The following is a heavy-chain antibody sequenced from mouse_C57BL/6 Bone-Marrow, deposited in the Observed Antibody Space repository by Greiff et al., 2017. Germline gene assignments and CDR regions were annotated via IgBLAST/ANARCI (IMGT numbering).Heavy chain of an antibody. CDR3: AREGGRDYFDY. Sequence: VQLQESGAELVRPGASVKLSCQASGYTFTDYSINWVKQRPGQGLEWIARIYPGSGNTYYTEKFKGKATLTAEKSSSTAYMQLSSLTSADSAVYFCAREGGRDYFDYWGQGATLTVSS. J-gene: IGHJ2*01. CDR1: GYTFTDYS. CDR2: IYPGSGNT. V-gene: IGHV1-76*01.